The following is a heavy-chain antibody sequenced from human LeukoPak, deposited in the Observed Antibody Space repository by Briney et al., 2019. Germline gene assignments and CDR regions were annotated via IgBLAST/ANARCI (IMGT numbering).Heavy chain of an antibody. J-gene: IGHJ6*02. CDR1: GGSFSGYY. D-gene: IGHD2-2*01. Sequence: SETLSLTCAVYGGSFSGYYWSWIRQPPGKGLEWIGEINHSGSTNYNPSLKSRVTISVDTSKNQFSLKLSSVTAADTPVYYCSRGVNYCGSTSCYRGVNYYGMDVWGQGTTVTVSS. V-gene: IGHV4-34*01. CDR2: INHSGST. CDR3: SRGVNYCGSTSCYRGVNYYGMDV.